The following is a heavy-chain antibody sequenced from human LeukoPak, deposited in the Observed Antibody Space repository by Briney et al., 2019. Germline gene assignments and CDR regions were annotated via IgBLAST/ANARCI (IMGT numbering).Heavy chain of an antibody. D-gene: IGHD2-21*01. V-gene: IGHV3-21*01. CDR2: ISSSSSYI. J-gene: IGHJ6*03. Sequence: PGGSLRLSCAASGFTFSSYSMNWVRQAPGKGLEWVSSISSSSSYIYYADSVKGRFTISRDNAKNSLYLQMNSLRAEDTAVYYCASGGGDPRRVYYYYYYMDVWGKGTTVTVSS. CDR1: GFTFSSYS. CDR3: ASGGGDPRRVYYYYYYMDV.